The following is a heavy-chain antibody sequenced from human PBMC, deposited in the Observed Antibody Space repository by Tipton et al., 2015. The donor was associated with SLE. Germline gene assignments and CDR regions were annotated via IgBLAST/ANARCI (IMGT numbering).Heavy chain of an antibody. CDR1: GGSISSSSYY. CDR3: ARGVSSLDAFDI. D-gene: IGHD3-10*01. V-gene: IGHV4-39*01. CDR2: IYYSGST. Sequence: TLSLTCTVSGGSISSSSYYWGWIRQPPGKGLEWIGSIYYSGSTYYNPSLKSRVTISVDTSKNQFSLKLSSVTAADAAVHYCARGVSSLDAFDIWGQGTMVTVSS. J-gene: IGHJ3*02.